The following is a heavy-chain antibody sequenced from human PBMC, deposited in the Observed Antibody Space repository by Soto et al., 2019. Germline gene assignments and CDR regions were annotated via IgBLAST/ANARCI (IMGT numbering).Heavy chain of an antibody. Sequence: SETLSLTCAVYGGSVSGYYWSGIRQPPGKGLEWIGEINHSGSTNYNPSLKSRVTISVDTSKNQFSLKLSAVTAADTAVYYCASLRRGWYYGMDVWGQGTTVTVSS. D-gene: IGHD3-10*01. J-gene: IGHJ6*02. CDR3: ASLRRGWYYGMDV. CDR2: INHSGST. V-gene: IGHV4-34*01. CDR1: GGSVSGYY.